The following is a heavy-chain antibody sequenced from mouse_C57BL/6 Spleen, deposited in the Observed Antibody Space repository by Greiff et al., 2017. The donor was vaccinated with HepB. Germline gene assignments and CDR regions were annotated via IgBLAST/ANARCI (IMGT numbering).Heavy chain of an antibody. Sequence: LQQPGAELVKPGASVKLSCKASGYTFTSYWMHWVKQRPGQGLEWIGMIHPNSGSTNYNEKFKSKATLTVDKSSSTAYMQLSSLTSEDSAVYYCARAYYYGSSYVWYFDVWGTGTTVTVSS. D-gene: IGHD1-1*01. CDR3: ARAYYYGSSYVWYFDV. CDR1: GYTFTSYW. J-gene: IGHJ1*03. V-gene: IGHV1-64*01. CDR2: IHPNSGST.